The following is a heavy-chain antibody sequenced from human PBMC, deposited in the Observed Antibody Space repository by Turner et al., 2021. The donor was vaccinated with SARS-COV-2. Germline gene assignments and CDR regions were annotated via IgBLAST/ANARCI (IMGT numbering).Heavy chain of an antibody. J-gene: IGHJ6*02. D-gene: IGHD3-16*01. CDR2: ISYDGSNK. CDR3: ARDLGYPFGGMDV. V-gene: IGHV3-30-3*01. Sequence: QVQLVESGGGVVQPGRSLRLSCAASGFTFSSYAMHWVRQAPGKGLEWVAVISYDGSNKNYADSVKGRFTISRDNSKNTLYLQMNSLRAEDTAVYYCARDLGYPFGGMDVWGQGTTVTVSS. CDR1: GFTFSSYA.